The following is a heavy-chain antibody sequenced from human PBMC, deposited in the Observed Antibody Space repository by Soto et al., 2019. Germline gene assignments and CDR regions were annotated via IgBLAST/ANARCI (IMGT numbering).Heavy chain of an antibody. CDR3: ARRGDYYGSGSYYFDY. V-gene: IGHV4-59*01. J-gene: IGHJ4*02. D-gene: IGHD3-10*01. CDR2: IYYSGST. CDR1: GVSIISYY. Sequence: PSETLPLTCTVSGVSIISYYWILIRQPPGKGLEWIGYIYYSGSTNYNPSLKSRVAISVDTSKNQFSLKLSSVTAADTAVYYCARRGDYYGSGSYYFDYWGQGTLVTVSS.